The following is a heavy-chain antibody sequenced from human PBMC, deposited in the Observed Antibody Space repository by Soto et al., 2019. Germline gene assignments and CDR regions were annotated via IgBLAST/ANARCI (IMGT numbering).Heavy chain of an antibody. J-gene: IGHJ4*02. Sequence: GGSLRLSCATSGFTFSMYWMHWVRQVPGKGPEWVSRINDDGSSTNYADSVKGRFTISRDNAKNTLYLQMNDLRAEDTAVYYCTRGPRSTSTGTGAFWGQGTLVTVSS. CDR2: INDDGSST. CDR1: GFTFSMYW. CDR3: TRGPRSTSTGTGAF. D-gene: IGHD1-1*01. V-gene: IGHV3-74*01.